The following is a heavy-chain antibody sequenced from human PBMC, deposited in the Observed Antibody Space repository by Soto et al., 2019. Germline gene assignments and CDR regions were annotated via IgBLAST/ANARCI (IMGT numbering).Heavy chain of an antibody. CDR3: ARVFELLQELGCFDY. CDR1: GYTFSGYS. Sequence: VQLVQSGAEVKKPGASVKVSCKASGYTFSGYSIHWVRQAPGQGLEWMGWISPDSGATNYAQKFQGRVTMTRDTSISTAYMELNRLESDDTAVYYCARVFELLQELGCFDYWGQGTLVTVSS. CDR2: ISPDSGAT. V-gene: IGHV1-2*02. J-gene: IGHJ4*02. D-gene: IGHD3-10*01.